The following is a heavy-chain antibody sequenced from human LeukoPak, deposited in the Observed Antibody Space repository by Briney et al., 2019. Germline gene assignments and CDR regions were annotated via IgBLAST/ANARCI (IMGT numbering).Heavy chain of an antibody. CDR3: ARGVLWFGELFWWFDP. Sequence: SETLSLTCTVSGGSISSSSYYWSWIRQPPGKGLEWIGYIYYSGSTNYNPSLKSRVTISVDTSKNQFSLKLSSVTAADTAVYYCARGVLWFGELFWWFDPWGQGTLVTVSS. J-gene: IGHJ5*02. V-gene: IGHV4-61*01. CDR1: GGSISSSSYY. CDR2: IYYSGST. D-gene: IGHD3-10*01.